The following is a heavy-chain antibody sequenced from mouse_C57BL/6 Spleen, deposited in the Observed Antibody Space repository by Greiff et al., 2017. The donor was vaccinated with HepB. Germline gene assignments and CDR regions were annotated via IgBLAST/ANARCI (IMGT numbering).Heavy chain of an antibody. Sequence: QVQLQQSGAELVRPGSSVKLSCKASGYTFTSYWMHWVKQRPIQGLEWIGNIDPSDSETHYNQKFKDKATLTVDKSSSTAYMQLSSLTSEDSAVYYCARDYGGTGGYAMDYWGQGTSVTVSS. CDR3: ARDYGGTGGYAMDY. CDR2: IDPSDSET. V-gene: IGHV1-52*01. CDR1: GYTFTSYW. D-gene: IGHD2-4*01. J-gene: IGHJ4*01.